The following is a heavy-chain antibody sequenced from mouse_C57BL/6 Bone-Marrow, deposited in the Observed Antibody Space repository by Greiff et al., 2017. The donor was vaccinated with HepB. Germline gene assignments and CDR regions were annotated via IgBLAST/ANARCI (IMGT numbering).Heavy chain of an antibody. CDR1: GFTFSDAW. Sequence: EVKVEESGGGLVQPGGSMKLSCAASGFTFSDAWMDWVRQSPEKGLEWVAEIRNKANNHATYYAESVKGRFTISRDDSKSSVYLQMNSLRAEDTGIYYCNYYGSSCGWFAYWGQGTLVTVSA. CDR2: IRNKANNHAT. J-gene: IGHJ3*01. D-gene: IGHD1-1*01. V-gene: IGHV6-6*01. CDR3: NYYGSSCGWFAY.